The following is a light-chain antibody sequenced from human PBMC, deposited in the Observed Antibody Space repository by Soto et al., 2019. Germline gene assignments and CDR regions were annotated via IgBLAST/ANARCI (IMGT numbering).Light chain of an antibody. J-gene: IGLJ2*01. CDR2: DVN. CDR3: SSYTSSSTLVV. Sequence: QSALTQPASVSGSPGQSITISCTGTSSDVRGYNYVSWYQQHPGKAPKLMIYDVNNRPSGVSNRFSGSKSGNTASLTISGLQAEDEADYYCSSYTSSSTLVVFGGGTKLTVL. V-gene: IGLV2-14*01. CDR1: SSDVRGYNY.